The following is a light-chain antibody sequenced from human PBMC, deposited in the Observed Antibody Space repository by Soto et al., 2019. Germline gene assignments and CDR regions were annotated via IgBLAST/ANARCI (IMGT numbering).Light chain of an antibody. CDR1: HTFSSF. CDR2: GAS. J-gene: IGKJ2*01. Sequence: DIQMTQSPSYLSASVGDSVTITCRASHTFSSFLNWYQQRPGKAPKLLIYGASTLRSGVPSRFSGSGSGTKFTLTINGLQPEDFATYYCLQSYSSPFTFGQGTRLEVK. V-gene: IGKV1-39*01. CDR3: LQSYSSPFT.